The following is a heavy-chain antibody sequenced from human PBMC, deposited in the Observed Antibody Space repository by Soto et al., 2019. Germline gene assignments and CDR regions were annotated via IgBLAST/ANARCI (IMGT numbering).Heavy chain of an antibody. J-gene: IGHJ6*02. CDR2: MYYSGNT. V-gene: IGHV4-30-4*01. D-gene: IGHD2-2*01. CDR1: GGSINNGDYY. CDR3: AREGIGYCKRTSCHGVDV. Sequence: QVQLQESGPGLVKPSQTLSLTCTVSGGSINNGDYYWSWIRQPPGKGLEWIGYMYYSGNTYYNPSLKSRGTISIDTSKNQFSLNLRSVTVADTAVYFCAREGIGYCKRTSCHGVDVWGQGTTVIVS.